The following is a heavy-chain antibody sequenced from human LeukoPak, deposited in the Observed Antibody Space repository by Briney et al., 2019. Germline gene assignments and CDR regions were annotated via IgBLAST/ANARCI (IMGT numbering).Heavy chain of an antibody. CDR1: GGSFSGYY. D-gene: IGHD3-22*01. J-gene: IGHJ4*02. CDR2: INHSGST. Sequence: NPSETLSLSCAVYGGSFSGYYWSWIRQPPGKGLEWIGEINHSGSTNYNPSLKSRVTISVDTSKNQFSLKLSSVTAADTAVYYFARGRPVVTYFDYWGQGTLVTVSS. V-gene: IGHV4-34*01. CDR3: ARGRPVVTYFDY.